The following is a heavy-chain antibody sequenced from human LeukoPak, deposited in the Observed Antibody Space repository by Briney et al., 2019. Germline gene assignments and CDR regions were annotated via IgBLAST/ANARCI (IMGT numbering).Heavy chain of an antibody. CDR1: GGSISSSF. Sequence: SETLSLTCIVSGGSISSSFWSWIRQTPGKGLEWIGTIYYTGSTYFNPSLKSRASISLDTSKNQFSLRLNSVTAADTAVYYCAREDGSGTYYRDYWGQGTPVTVSS. V-gene: IGHV4-39*07. CDR3: AREDGSGTYYRDY. J-gene: IGHJ4*02. CDR2: IYYTGST. D-gene: IGHD3-10*01.